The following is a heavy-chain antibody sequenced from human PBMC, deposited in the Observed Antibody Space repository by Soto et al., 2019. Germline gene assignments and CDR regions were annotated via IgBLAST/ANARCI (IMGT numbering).Heavy chain of an antibody. CDR2: VNPNNGDT. D-gene: IGHD3-10*01. J-gene: IGHJ4*02. CDR1: GYTFSNYE. V-gene: IGHV1-8*01. CDR3: TKVSRKGSAIDFDY. Sequence: QVQLVQSGAELKKPGASVMVSCKASGYTFSNYEMNWVRQATGQGPEWIGWVNPNNGDTGYAQKFQGRVTLTTDISTTTAYMEPTSLRSEDTAIYYCTKVSRKGSAIDFDYWGQGTLITVSS.